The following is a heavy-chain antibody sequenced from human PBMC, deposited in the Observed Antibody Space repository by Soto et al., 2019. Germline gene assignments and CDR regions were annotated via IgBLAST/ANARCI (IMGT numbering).Heavy chain of an antibody. CDR3: AKDYSTVTTDPLSVVLFDY. CDR2: ISGSGGST. D-gene: IGHD4-17*01. V-gene: IGHV3-23*01. Sequence: EVQLLESGGGLVQPGGSLRLSCAASGFTFSSYAMSWVRQAPGKGLEWVSAISGSGGSTYYADSVKGRFTISRDNSKNTLYLQMNSLRAEDTAVYYCAKDYSTVTTDPLSVVLFDYWGQGALVTVSS. CDR1: GFTFSSYA. J-gene: IGHJ4*02.